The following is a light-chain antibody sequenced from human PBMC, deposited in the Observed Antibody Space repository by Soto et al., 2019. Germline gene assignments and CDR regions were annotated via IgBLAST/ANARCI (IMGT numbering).Light chain of an antibody. Sequence: ESVMTQSPATLSVSPGESVTLYCRASLSVSKNLAWYQQRPGQAPRLLMYAASTRPTGIPARFNGGGSGTEFTLTISSRQAEDVAIYYCQQYRAWPRTFGQGTRVEV. V-gene: IGKV3-15*01. CDR1: LSVSKN. CDR2: AAS. J-gene: IGKJ1*01. CDR3: QQYRAWPRT.